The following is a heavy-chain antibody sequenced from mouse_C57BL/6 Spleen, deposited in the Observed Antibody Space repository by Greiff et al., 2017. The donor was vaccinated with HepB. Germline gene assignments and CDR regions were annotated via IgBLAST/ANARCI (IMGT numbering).Heavy chain of an antibody. CDR2: ISYSGST. V-gene: IGHV3-8*01. CDR1: GYSITSAY. Sequence: EVQLQESGPGLAKPSQTLSLTCSVTGYSITSAYWNWIRKFPGNKLEYMGYISYSGSTYYNPSLKSRISITRDTSKNQYYLQLNSVTTEDTATYYCARGDYEYDEGFDYWGQGTTLTVSS. J-gene: IGHJ2*01. CDR3: ARGDYEYDEGFDY. D-gene: IGHD2-4*01.